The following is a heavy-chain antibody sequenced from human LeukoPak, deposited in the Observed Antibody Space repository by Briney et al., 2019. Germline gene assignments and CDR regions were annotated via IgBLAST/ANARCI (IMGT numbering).Heavy chain of an antibody. Sequence: LETLCLTCAVYGGSFSGYYWSWIRQPPGKGLEWIGEINHSGSTNYNPSLKSRVTISVDASKNQFSLKLSSVTAADTAVYYCARSRRRRLKVYYYYMDVWGKGTTVTVSS. CDR2: INHSGST. CDR1: GGSFSGYY. CDR3: ARSRRRRLKVYYYYMDV. V-gene: IGHV4-34*01. J-gene: IGHJ6*03. D-gene: IGHD6-25*01.